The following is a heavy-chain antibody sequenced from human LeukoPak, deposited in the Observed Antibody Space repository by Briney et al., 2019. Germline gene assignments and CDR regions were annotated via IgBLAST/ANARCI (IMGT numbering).Heavy chain of an antibody. J-gene: IGHJ4*02. D-gene: IGHD5-18*01. Sequence: GESLKISCKGSGYSFTIYWIGWVLQMPGKVLEWMGIIYPGDSDTRYSPSFQGQVTISADKSITTAYLQWSSLKASDTAMYYCAGLWPTRGYSYGEGDYWGQGTLVTVSS. V-gene: IGHV5-51*01. CDR3: AGLWPTRGYSYGEGDY. CDR2: IYPGDSDT. CDR1: GYSFTIYW.